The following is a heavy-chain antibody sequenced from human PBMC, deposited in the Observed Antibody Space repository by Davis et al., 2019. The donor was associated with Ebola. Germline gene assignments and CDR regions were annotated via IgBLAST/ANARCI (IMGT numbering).Heavy chain of an antibody. CDR1: GGSFSGYY. J-gene: IGHJ5*02. Sequence: SETLSLTCAVYGGSFSGYYWSWIRQPPGKGLEWIGTINQSGSTNYNPSLKSRVTTSVDSSKNQFSLKLRSVTAADTAVYYCARVGTYRFDPWGQGTLVTVSS. CDR3: ARVGTYRFDP. CDR2: INQSGST. D-gene: IGHD1-1*01. V-gene: IGHV4-34*01.